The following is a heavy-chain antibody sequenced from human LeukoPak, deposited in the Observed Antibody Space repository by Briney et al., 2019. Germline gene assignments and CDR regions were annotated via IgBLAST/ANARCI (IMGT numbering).Heavy chain of an antibody. D-gene: IGHD1-14*01. CDR2: INHSGST. CDR3: ARERTRHFDY. V-gene: IGHV4-39*07. J-gene: IGHJ4*02. CDR1: GGSISSGSYY. Sequence: SETLSLTCTVSGGSISSGSYYWSWIRQPPGKGLEWIGEINHSGSTNYNPSLKSRVTISVDTSKNQFSLKLSSVTAADTAVYYCARERTRHFDYWGQGTLVTVSS.